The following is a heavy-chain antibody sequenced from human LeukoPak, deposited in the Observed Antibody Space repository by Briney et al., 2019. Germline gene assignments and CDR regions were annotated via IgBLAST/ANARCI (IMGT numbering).Heavy chain of an antibody. CDR3: AKAPTYYYDSCGYYPGDYFDY. CDR2: ISGSGGST. Sequence: GGSLRLSCAASGFTFSSYAMSWVRQAPGKGLEWVSAISGSGGSTYHADSVKGRFTISRDNSKNTLYLQMNSLRAEDTAVYYCAKAPTYYYDSCGYYPGDYFDYWGQGTLVTVSS. D-gene: IGHD3-22*01. CDR1: GFTFSSYA. J-gene: IGHJ4*02. V-gene: IGHV3-23*01.